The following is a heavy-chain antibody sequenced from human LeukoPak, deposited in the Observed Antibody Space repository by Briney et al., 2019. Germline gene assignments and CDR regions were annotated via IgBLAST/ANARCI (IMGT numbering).Heavy chain of an antibody. V-gene: IGHV3-21*01. CDR1: GFTSSSYS. D-gene: IGHD6-13*01. CDR2: IGSSSNYI. CDR3: ARSLSSSWYGAFDI. J-gene: IGHJ3*02. Sequence: GGSLRLSCAASGFTSSSYSMNWVRQAPGKGLEWVSSIGSSSNYIYYADSLKGRFTISRDNAKNSLYLQMNSLRAEDTAVYYCARSLSSSWYGAFDIWGQGTMVTVSS.